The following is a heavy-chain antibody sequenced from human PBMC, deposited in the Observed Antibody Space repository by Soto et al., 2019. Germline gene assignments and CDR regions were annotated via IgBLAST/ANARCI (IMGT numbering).Heavy chain of an antibody. D-gene: IGHD3-10*02. V-gene: IGHV3-7*03. CDR1: GFTFSSYY. J-gene: IGHJ5*02. Sequence: EVQLVESGGGLVQPGGSLRLSCAASGFTFSSYYMSWVRQAQGKGLEWVANVNEDGGEKYYVDSVKGRFTVSRDNAENSLYLQINSLRAEDTAVYYCVIYVNWFDPWGQGTLVTVSS. CDR2: VNEDGGEK. CDR3: VIYVNWFDP.